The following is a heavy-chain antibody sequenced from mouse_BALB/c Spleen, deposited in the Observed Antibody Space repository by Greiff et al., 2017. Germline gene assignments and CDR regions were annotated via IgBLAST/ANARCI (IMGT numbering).Heavy chain of an antibody. CDR2: IWAGGST. J-gene: IGHJ4*01. Sequence: QVQLKESGPGLVAPSQSLSITCTVSGFSLTSYGVHWVRQPPGKGLEWLGVIWAGGSTNYNSALMSRLSISKDNSKSQVFLKMNSLRTDDTAMYYCARDYYGSSYAMDYWGQGTSVTVSS. CDR3: ARDYYGSSYAMDY. CDR1: GFSLTSYG. D-gene: IGHD1-1*01. V-gene: IGHV2-9*02.